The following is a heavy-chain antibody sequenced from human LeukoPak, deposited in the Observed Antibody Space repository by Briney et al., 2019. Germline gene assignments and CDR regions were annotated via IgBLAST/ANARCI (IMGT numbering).Heavy chain of an antibody. D-gene: IGHD1-26*01. CDR3: GRSREGLYSGSSLDY. Sequence: GASVKVSCKASGYTFSDYGISWVRHALGQGLEWMGWISGYNGNTNYAQKLQGRVTMTTDTSTSTAYMELRSLKSDDTAVYYCGRSREGLYSGSSLDYWGQGTLVTVSS. CDR1: GYTFSDYG. J-gene: IGHJ4*02. CDR2: ISGYNGNT. V-gene: IGHV1-18*01.